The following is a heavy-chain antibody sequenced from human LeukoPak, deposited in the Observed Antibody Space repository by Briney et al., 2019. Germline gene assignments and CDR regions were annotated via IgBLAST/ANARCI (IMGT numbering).Heavy chain of an antibody. Sequence: GGSLRLSCAASGFTFSDYYMSWVRQAPGKGLEWVSVIYSGGSTYYADSVKGRFTISRDNSKNTLYLQMNSLRAEDTAVYYCARGSRYSSSWTFDYWGQGTLVTASS. CDR2: IYSGGST. J-gene: IGHJ4*02. CDR1: GFTFSDYY. CDR3: ARGSRYSSSWTFDY. V-gene: IGHV3-66*01. D-gene: IGHD6-13*01.